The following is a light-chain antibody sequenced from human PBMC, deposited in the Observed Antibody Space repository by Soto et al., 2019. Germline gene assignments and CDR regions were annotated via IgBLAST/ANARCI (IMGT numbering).Light chain of an antibody. Sequence: EIVLTQSPGTLSLSPGERATLSCRASQSVSSSYLAWYQQKPGQAPRLLIYGASSRATGIPDRFSGSGSGTDFTLTISRLEPEDFALYYCHQYGRSPAFGGGTKVEIK. CDR1: QSVSSSY. CDR3: HQYGRSPA. V-gene: IGKV3-20*01. CDR2: GAS. J-gene: IGKJ4*01.